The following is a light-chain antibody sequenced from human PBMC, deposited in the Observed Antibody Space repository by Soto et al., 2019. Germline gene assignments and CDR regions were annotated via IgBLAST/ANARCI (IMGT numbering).Light chain of an antibody. CDR2: EVS. V-gene: IGLV2-14*01. CDR1: RSDVGGYNY. CDR3: SSYTSSSTLGV. J-gene: IGLJ1*01. Sequence: QSALTQPASVSGSPGQSITISCTGTRSDVGGYNYVSWYQQHPGKAPKLMIYEVSNRPSGVSNRFSGSKSGNTASLTISGVQAEDEADYYCSSYTSSSTLGVFGTGTKLTVL.